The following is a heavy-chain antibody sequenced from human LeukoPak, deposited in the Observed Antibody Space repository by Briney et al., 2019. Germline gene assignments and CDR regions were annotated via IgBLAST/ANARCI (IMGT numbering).Heavy chain of an antibody. V-gene: IGHV3-15*01. CDR3: TTTGSGSYANDAFDI. CDR2: IKSKTDGGTT. J-gene: IGHJ3*02. Sequence: GGSLRLSCAASGFTFSSYAMSWVRQAPGKGLEWVGRIKSKTDGGTTDYAAPVKGRFTISRDDSKNTLYLQMNSLKTEDTAVYYCTTTGSGSYANDAFDIWGQGTMVTVSS. CDR1: GFTFSSYA. D-gene: IGHD3-10*01.